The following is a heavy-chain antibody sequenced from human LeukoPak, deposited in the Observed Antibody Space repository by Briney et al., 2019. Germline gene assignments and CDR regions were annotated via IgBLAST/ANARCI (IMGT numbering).Heavy chain of an antibody. CDR1: GGSISGYF. D-gene: IGHD2/OR15-2a*01. Sequence: SETLSLTGTVSGGSISGYFWSWIRQPPGKGLEWIAYISDIGSINYNPSLKSRVTISLDTSKNQFSLKLSSVTAADTAVYYCAGHHPRNTVDFWGQGTLVTVSS. CDR3: AGHHPRNTVDF. V-gene: IGHV4-59*08. CDR2: ISDIGSI. J-gene: IGHJ4*02.